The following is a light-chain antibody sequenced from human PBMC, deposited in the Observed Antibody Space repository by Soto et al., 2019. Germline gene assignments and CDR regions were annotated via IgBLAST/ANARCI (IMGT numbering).Light chain of an antibody. CDR1: QSVFNNY. Sequence: EIVLTQSPGTLSLSPGERATLSCRASQSVFNNYLAWYQQKPGQAPRXLIYGASNRATGIPDRLSGSGSGTDFTLTISRLEPEDFAVYYCQQYGSPGTFGQGTKVDIK. J-gene: IGKJ1*01. CDR2: GAS. V-gene: IGKV3-20*01. CDR3: QQYGSPGT.